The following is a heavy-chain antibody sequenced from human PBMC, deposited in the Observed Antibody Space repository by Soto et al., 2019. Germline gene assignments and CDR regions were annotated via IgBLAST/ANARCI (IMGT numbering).Heavy chain of an antibody. CDR1: GGSISSYY. J-gene: IGHJ4*02. CDR3: ARDSGVTGTVDY. V-gene: IGHV4-59*01. Sequence: LSLTCTVSGGSISSYYWSWIRQPPGKGLEWIGYIYYSGSTNCNPSLKSRVTISVDTSKNQFSLKLSSVTAADTAVYYCARDSGVTGTVDYWGQGTLVTVSS. CDR2: IYYSGST. D-gene: IGHD1-20*01.